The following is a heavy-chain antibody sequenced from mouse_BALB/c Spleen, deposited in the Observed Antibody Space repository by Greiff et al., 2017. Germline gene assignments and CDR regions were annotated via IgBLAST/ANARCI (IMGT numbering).Heavy chain of an antibody. CDR3: ARWDDYDRKFAY. J-gene: IGHJ2*01. CDR2: ISYSGST. D-gene: IGHD2-4*01. Sequence: EVKLVESGPGLVKPSQSLSLTCTVTGYSITSDYAWNWIRQFPGNKLEWMGYISYSGSTSYNPSLKSRISITRDTSKNQFFLQLNSVTTEDTATYYCARWDDYDRKFAYWGQGTTLTVSS. CDR1: GYSITSDYA. V-gene: IGHV3-2*02.